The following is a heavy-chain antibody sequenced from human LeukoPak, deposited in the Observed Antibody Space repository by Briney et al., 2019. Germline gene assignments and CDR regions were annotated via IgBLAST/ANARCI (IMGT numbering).Heavy chain of an antibody. V-gene: IGHV6-1*01. CDR2: IYYRSHWYG. CDR1: GDSVSRTDAG. J-gene: IGHJ3*01. CDR3: ARGGLIRGTLNSLIAFDL. D-gene: IGHD3-10*01. Sequence: SQTLSLTCAISGDSVSRTDAGWNWIRQSPSRGLEWLGRIYYRSHWYGDDVLSMKSRITINPDTAKNQFSLQLKSVTPEDTALYCARGGLIRGTLNSLIAFDLWGQGIMVTVSS.